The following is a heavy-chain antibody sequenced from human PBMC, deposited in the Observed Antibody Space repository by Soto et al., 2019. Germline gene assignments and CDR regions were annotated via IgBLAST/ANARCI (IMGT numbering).Heavy chain of an antibody. Sequence: EVQLVESGGGLVQPGGSLRLSCTASGFTFSDSWMTWVRQAPGKGLEWVARIKPDESEDNYADSVKGRFAISRDNAKNSTHWQMDSLRGEDTAVYYCVRGGSTEASWGQGTLVTVSA. CDR1: GFTFSDSW. D-gene: IGHD2-2*01. V-gene: IGHV3-7*01. J-gene: IGHJ5*02. CDR3: VRGGSTEAS. CDR2: IKPDESED.